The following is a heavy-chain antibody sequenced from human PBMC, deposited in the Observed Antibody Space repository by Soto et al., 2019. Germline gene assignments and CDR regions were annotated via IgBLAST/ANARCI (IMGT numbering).Heavy chain of an antibody. CDR3: ARKWAFEHYYGMDV. V-gene: IGHV3-53*01. D-gene: IGHD3-16*01. CDR2: IYSGGST. J-gene: IGHJ6*02. CDR1: GFTVSSNY. Sequence: PGGSLRLSCAASGFTVSSNYMSWVRQAPGKGLEWVSVIYSGGSTYYADSVKGRFTISRDNSKNTLYLQMNSLRAEDTAVYYCARKWAFEHYYGMDVWGQGTTVTVSS.